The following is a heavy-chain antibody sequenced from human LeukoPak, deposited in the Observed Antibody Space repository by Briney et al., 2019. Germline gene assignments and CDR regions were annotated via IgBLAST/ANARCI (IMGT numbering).Heavy chain of an antibody. V-gene: IGHV3-21*01. D-gene: IGHD1-26*01. Sequence: HGGSLRLSCVASGFTFSSYRLNWVRHAPGKGLEWVSSISSSSSYIYYAQSVKGRFTISRDNAKNSLYLQVNSLRAEDTAVYYCAKDMGRYSGSYYDYWGQGTLVTVSS. CDR2: ISSSSSYI. CDR1: GFTFSSYR. CDR3: AKDMGRYSGSYYDY. J-gene: IGHJ4*02.